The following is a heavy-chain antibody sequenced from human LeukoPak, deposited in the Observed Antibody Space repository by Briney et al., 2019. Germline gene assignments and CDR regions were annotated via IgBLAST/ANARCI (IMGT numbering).Heavy chain of an antibody. CDR2: LNWNGGST. CDR3: ARDRGLTGTNDAFDI. CDR1: GFTFDDYG. J-gene: IGHJ3*02. Sequence: GGSLRLSCAASGFTFDDYGMSWVRQAPGKGLEWVSGLNWNGGSTGYADSVKGRFTISRDNAKNSLYLQMNSLRAEDTALYYCARDRGLTGTNDAFDIWGQGTMVTVSS. V-gene: IGHV3-20*04. D-gene: IGHD1-20*01.